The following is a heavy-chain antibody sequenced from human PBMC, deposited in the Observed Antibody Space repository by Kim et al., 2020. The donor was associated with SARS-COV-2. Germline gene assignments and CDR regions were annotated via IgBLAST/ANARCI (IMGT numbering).Heavy chain of an antibody. CDR3: ARGNIVATSHLDH. CDR2: LSYNGDHQ. J-gene: IGHJ4*02. V-gene: IGHV3-30*04. D-gene: IGHD5-12*01. Sequence: GGSLRLSCAASGFTIFSHSMHWVRQAPGKGLEWVAVLSYNGDHQLYADSVRGRFTISRDISRSTLFLEMTNLRPEDTALYYCARGNIVATSHLDHWGQGTLVAVSS. CDR1: GFTIFSHS.